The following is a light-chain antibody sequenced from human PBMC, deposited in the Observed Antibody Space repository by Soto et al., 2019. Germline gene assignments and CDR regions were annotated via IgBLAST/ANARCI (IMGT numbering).Light chain of an antibody. CDR2: GAS. V-gene: IGKV3-20*01. CDR3: QQYGSSPLS. Sequence: EIVLTQSPGTLSLSPGERHTLSRKASQNVRSSHLAWYQQRPGQAPRLLIHGASSRATGIPDRFSGSGSGTDFTLTISRLEPEDFAVYYCQQYGSSPLSFGGGTKVDIK. CDR1: QNVRSSH. J-gene: IGKJ4*01.